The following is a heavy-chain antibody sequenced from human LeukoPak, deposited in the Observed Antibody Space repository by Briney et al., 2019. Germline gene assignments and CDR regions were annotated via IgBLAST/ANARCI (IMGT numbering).Heavy chain of an antibody. CDR2: ISGDGGST. V-gene: IGHV3-43*02. D-gene: IGHD6-13*01. J-gene: IGHJ4*02. CDR3: AKDSLGSSSFGAYYFDY. Sequence: GGSLSLSCAASGFTFDDYAMHWVRQAPGKGLEWVSLISGDGGSTYYADSVKGRFTISRDNSKNSLYLQMNSLRTEDTALYYCAKDSLGSSSFGAYYFDYWGQGTLVTVSS. CDR1: GFTFDDYA.